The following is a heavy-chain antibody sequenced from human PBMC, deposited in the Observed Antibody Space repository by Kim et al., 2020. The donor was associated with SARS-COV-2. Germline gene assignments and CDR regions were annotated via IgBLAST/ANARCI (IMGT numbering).Heavy chain of an antibody. CDR2: LYYDGTT. D-gene: IGHD4-17*01. V-gene: IGHV4-39*01. CDR3: ASIKIYGRLDYYFDY. CDR1: GGSISSSSYY. Sequence: SETLSLTCTVSGGSISSSSYYWGWIRQPPGKGLEWIGSLYYDGTTYYNPSLRRRVTISVDTSKNQFSLKLSSVTAADTAVYYCASIKIYGRLDYYFDYWG. J-gene: IGHJ4*01.